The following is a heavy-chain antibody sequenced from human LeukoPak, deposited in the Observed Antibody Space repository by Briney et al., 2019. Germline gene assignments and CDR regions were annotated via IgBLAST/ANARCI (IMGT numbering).Heavy chain of an antibody. CDR2: INPNSGGT. CDR3: ARDPYDSSGYYFDY. D-gene: IGHD3-22*01. V-gene: IGHV1-2*02. J-gene: IGHJ4*02. CDR1: GYTFTGYY. Sequence: ASVKVSCKASGYTFTGYYMHWVRQAPGQGLEWMGWINPNSGGTNYAQKFQGRVTMTRDTSISTAYTELSRLRSDDTAVYYCARDPYDSSGYYFDYWGQGTLVTVSS.